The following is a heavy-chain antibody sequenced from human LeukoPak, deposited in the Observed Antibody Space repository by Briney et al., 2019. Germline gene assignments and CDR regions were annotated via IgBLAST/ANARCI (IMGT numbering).Heavy chain of an antibody. J-gene: IGHJ4*02. D-gene: IGHD3-10*01. CDR3: ARCYFGSGSYCNFDY. CDR2: ISSSGSPI. V-gene: IGHV3-48*03. CDR1: GFTFSSYE. Sequence: GGSLRLSCSASGFTFSSYEMNWDRQAPGKGLEWVSYISSSGSPIYYADSVKGRFTISRDNAKNSLYLQMDSLRAEDTAVYYCARCYFGSGSYCNFDYWGQGTLVTVSS.